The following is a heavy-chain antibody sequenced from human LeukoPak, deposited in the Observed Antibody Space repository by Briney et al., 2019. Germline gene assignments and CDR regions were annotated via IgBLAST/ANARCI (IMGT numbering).Heavy chain of an antibody. V-gene: IGHV4-59*08. Sequence: SGTLSLTCTVSGGSISSYYWSWLRQPPGKRLEWIGYLYYSGNTIYNPSLKSRVTISVDTSKNQFSLKLSSVTAADTAVYYCARHGGSYSLDYWGQGALVTVSS. CDR2: LYYSGNT. D-gene: IGHD1-26*01. CDR1: GGSISSYY. CDR3: ARHGGSYSLDY. J-gene: IGHJ4*02.